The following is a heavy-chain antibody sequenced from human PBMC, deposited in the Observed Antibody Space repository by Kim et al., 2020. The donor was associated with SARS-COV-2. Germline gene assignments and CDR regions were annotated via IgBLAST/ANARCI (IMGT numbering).Heavy chain of an antibody. V-gene: IGHV3-7*01. CDR2: IKQDGSEK. CDR1: GFTFSSYW. Sequence: GGSLRLSCAASGFTFSSYWMSWVRQAPGKGLEWVANIKQDGSEKYYVDSVKGRFTISRDNAKNSLYLQMNSLRAEDTAVYYCARDRGSSSVYYYYYYMDVWGKGTTVTVSS. D-gene: IGHD6-6*01. J-gene: IGHJ6*03. CDR3: ARDRGSSSVYYYYYYMDV.